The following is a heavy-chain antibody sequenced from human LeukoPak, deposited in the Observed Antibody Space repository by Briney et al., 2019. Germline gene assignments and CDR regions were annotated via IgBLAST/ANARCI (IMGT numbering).Heavy chain of an antibody. Sequence: QSGGSLRLSCEASGFTFSRYGMSWVRQAPGKGLEWVSAIRGSGGSTYYADSVKGRFTISRDNSKNTLFLQMNSLRADDTAVYYCARSLGYSGYTYYYYYYMDVWGKGTTVTVSS. CDR2: IRGSGGST. CDR3: ARSLGYSGYTYYYYYYMDV. J-gene: IGHJ6*03. D-gene: IGHD5-12*01. V-gene: IGHV3-23*01. CDR1: GFTFSRYG.